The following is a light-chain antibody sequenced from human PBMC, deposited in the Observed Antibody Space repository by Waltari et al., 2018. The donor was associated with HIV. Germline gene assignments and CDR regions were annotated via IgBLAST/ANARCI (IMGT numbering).Light chain of an antibody. CDR3: HQYNKWPRGT. CDR1: QSVGSY. CDR2: GAS. J-gene: IGKJ4*01. Sequence: VMTQSPATLSVSPGGRATLSCRARQSVGSYLAWYQQKPGQAPRLLIYGASTRATGIPTRFSGSGSGTEFTLTISSLQSEDFAVYYCHQYNKWPRGTFGGGTKVEV. V-gene: IGKV3-15*01.